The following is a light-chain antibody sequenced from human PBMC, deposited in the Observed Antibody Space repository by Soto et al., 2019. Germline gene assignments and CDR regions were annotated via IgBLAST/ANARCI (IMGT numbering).Light chain of an antibody. Sequence: DIVLTQSPATLSLSPGERATLSCRASQRIATSYLGWYQQKPGQAPRLLIYGTSKRAADIPDRFSGSRSGPDFTLTISSLQPEDFATYYCQQSYSSPPTFGQGTKVDIK. CDR1: QRIATSY. CDR3: QQSYSSPPT. J-gene: IGKJ1*01. V-gene: IGKV3D-20*02. CDR2: GTS.